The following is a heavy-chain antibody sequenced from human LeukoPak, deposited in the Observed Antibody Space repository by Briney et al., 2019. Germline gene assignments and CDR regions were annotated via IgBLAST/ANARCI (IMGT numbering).Heavy chain of an antibody. J-gene: IGHJ5*02. CDR3: ARYSDNWFDP. CDR1: GGSISSFY. CDR2: IYYSGGT. Sequence: SETLSLTCTVSGGSISSFYWSWIRQPPGKGLEWIGYIYYSGGTNYNPPLKSRVTISVDTSKNQFSLRLSSVTAADTAVYYCARYSDNWFDPWGQGTLVTVSS. D-gene: IGHD6-13*01. V-gene: IGHV4-59*01.